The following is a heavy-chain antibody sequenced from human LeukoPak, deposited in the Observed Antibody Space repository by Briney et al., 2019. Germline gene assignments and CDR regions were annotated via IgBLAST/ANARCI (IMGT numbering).Heavy chain of an antibody. Sequence: SETLSLTCTVSGGSISSSSYYWGWIRQPPGKGPEWIGSIYYSGSTYYNPSLKSRVTISVDTSKKQLSLKLSSVPAADTAVYYCARGRGGRIVGATLGHYYFDYWGQGTLVTVSS. J-gene: IGHJ4*02. D-gene: IGHD1-26*01. CDR3: ARGRGGRIVGATLGHYYFDY. V-gene: IGHV4-39*07. CDR2: IYYSGST. CDR1: GGSISSSSYY.